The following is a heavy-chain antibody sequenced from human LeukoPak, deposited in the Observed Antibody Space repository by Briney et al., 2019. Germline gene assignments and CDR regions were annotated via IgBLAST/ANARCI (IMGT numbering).Heavy chain of an antibody. CDR3: ARASTQRYNWKSGQLNDAFDI. CDR1: GYTFTSYG. V-gene: IGHV1-18*01. D-gene: IGHD1-20*01. J-gene: IGHJ3*02. Sequence: ASVKVSCKASGYTFTSYGISWVRQAPGQGLEWMGWISADNGNTNYAQKLQGRVTMTTDTSTSTAYMELRSLRSDDTAVYYCARASTQRYNWKSGQLNDAFDIWGQGTMVTVSS. CDR2: ISADNGNT.